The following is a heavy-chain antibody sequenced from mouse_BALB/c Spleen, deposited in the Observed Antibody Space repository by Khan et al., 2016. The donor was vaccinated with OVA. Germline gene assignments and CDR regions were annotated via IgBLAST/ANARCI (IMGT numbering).Heavy chain of an antibody. CDR2: LSYSGST. CDR3: ARTARIKY. J-gene: IGHJ2*01. D-gene: IGHD1-2*01. CDR1: GYSITSGYG. Sequence: EVQLQESGPGLVKPSQSLSLTCTVTGYSITSGYGWNWLRPFPGNQLGWVGYLSYSGSTNYNPSLKGRISITRDTSKNQFFLQLNSVTTEDTATYYCARTARIKYWGQGTTLTVSS. V-gene: IGHV3-2*02.